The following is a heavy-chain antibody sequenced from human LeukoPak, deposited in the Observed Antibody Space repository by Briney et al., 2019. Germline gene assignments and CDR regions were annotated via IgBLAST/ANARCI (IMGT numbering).Heavy chain of an antibody. CDR1: GFTFDDYA. CDR3: AKVGCSSTSCYANWWYFDL. J-gene: IGHJ2*01. V-gene: IGHV3-9*01. D-gene: IGHD2-2*01. CDR2: ISWNSGSI. Sequence: TGGSLRLSCAASGFTFDDYAMHWVRQAPGKGLEWVSGISWNSGSIGYADSVKGRFTISRDNAKNSLYLQMNSLRAEDTALYYCAKVGCSSTSCYANWWYFDLWGRGTLVTVSS.